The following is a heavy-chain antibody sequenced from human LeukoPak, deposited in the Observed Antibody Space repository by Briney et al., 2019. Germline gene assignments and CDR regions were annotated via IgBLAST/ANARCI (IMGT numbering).Heavy chain of an antibody. CDR3: ARLISTSSSRFSDY. CDR1: GFTSRSYA. J-gene: IGHJ4*02. D-gene: IGHD6-6*01. V-gene: IGHV3-23*01. CDR2: ISISGENT. Sequence: GGSLRLAFAASGFTSRSYAMSWFRQAPGKGLEWVSAISISGENTYYADSVKGRFTISRDTSRNTLYLQMHSLRAEDTAVYYCARLISTSSSRFSDYWGQGTLVTVSS.